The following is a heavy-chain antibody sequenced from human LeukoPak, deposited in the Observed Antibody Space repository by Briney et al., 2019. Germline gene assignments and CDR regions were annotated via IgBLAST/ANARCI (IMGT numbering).Heavy chain of an antibody. D-gene: IGHD1-26*01. CDR3: ARLVGDVTTWDC. CDR2: IKQDESEK. J-gene: IGHJ4*02. Sequence: GGSLRLSCTASGFSFSNYWMSWVRQAPGKGLEWVASIKQDESEKYYVDSVKGRFTTSRDNAKSSLYLQMNALRGEDTAVYYCARLVGDVTTWDCWGQGTLVTVSS. CDR1: GFSFSNYW. V-gene: IGHV3-7*03.